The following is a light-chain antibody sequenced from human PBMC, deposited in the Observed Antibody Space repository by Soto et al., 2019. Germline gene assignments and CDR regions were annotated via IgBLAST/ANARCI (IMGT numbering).Light chain of an antibody. V-gene: IGKV3-11*01. Sequence: EIVLTQSPATLSLSPRERATLSCMASQSVSSYLAWYQQKPGQAPRLLIYGASTRVAGVPARFSGSGSGTDFTLTISSLEPEDFAVYYCQQRSNWHWITFGQGTRLEIK. CDR3: QQRSNWHWIT. J-gene: IGKJ5*01. CDR2: GAS. CDR1: QSVSSY.